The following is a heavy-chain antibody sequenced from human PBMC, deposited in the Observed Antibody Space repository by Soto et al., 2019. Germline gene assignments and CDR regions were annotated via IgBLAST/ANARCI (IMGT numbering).Heavy chain of an antibody. J-gene: IGHJ4*02. CDR3: ARSQFDYVWGTSGYFDS. CDR2: IFPGDSDA. V-gene: IGHV5-51*01. CDR1: GYSFSTHW. Sequence: AESLKISCKGSGYSFSTHWVGWVRQMPWKRLEWMGIIFPGDSDARYSASFKGQVTISVDESTTTAFLQWSSLKASDTAMYFCARSQFDYVWGTSGYFDSWGQGTLVTVSS. D-gene: IGHD3-16*01.